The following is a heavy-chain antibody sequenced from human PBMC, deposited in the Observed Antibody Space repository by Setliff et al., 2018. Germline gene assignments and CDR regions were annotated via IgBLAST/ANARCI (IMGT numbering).Heavy chain of an antibody. Sequence: PGESLKLSCAASGFTFSSYWMHWVRQAPGKGLVWVSRISSDGSTTNYADSVKGRFTIFRDNAKNTLYLQMNSLRAEDTAVYYCAREHRGSYSSAFDIWGQGSMVTVSS. CDR1: GFTFSSYW. J-gene: IGHJ3*02. V-gene: IGHV3-74*01. D-gene: IGHD1-26*01. CDR2: ISSDGSTT. CDR3: AREHRGSYSSAFDI.